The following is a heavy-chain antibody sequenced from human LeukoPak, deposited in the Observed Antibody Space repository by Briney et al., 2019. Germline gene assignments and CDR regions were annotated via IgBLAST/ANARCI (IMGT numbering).Heavy chain of an antibody. CDR3: ARGIYSGSAYPAPFDY. CDR2: IYSGGST. J-gene: IGHJ4*02. D-gene: IGHD3-22*01. CDR1: GFTVSGNY. V-gene: IGHV3-53*01. Sequence: PGGSLRLSCEVSGFTVSGNYMSWVRQAPGKGLEWVSVIYSGGSTYNADSVKRRFTISRDTSKNTLYLQMNSLRAEDAAVYYCARGIYSGSAYPAPFDYWGQGTLVTVSS.